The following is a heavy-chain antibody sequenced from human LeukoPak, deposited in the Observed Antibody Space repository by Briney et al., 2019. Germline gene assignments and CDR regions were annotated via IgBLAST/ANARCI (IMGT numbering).Heavy chain of an antibody. J-gene: IGHJ3*02. D-gene: IGHD2/OR15-2a*01. Sequence: GRSLRLSCAASGFTFSSYGMHWVRQAPGKGLEWVAVISYDGSNKYYADSVKGRFTISRDNSKNTLYLQMNSLRAEDTAVYYCAKDFLSMGAYAFDIWGQGTMDTVSS. CDR2: ISYDGSNK. CDR1: GFTFSSYG. CDR3: AKDFLSMGAYAFDI. V-gene: IGHV3-30*18.